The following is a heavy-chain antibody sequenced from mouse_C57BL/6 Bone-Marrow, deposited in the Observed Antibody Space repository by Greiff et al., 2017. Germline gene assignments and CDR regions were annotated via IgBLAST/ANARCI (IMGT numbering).Heavy chain of an antibody. J-gene: IGHJ4*01. D-gene: IGHD1-3*01. Sequence: QVQLQQPGAELVKPGASVKMSCKASGYTFTSYWITWVKQRPGQGLAWIGDIYPGSGSTDYNEKFKSKATLTVDTSSSTAYMQLSSLTSEDSAVYYCARPYRRYAMDDWGQGTSGTVSS. V-gene: IGHV1-55*01. CDR3: ARPYRRYAMDD. CDR2: IYPGSGST. CDR1: GYTFTSYW.